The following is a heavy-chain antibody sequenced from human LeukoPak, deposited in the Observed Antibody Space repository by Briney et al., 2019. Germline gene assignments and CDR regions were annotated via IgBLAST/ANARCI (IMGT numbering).Heavy chain of an antibody. D-gene: IGHD4-23*01. J-gene: IGHJ4*02. CDR2: FDPEHGET. Sequence: GASVKVSCKVSRYTLTELSIHWVRQAPGKGLVWMGGFDPEHGETIYAQKFQGRVTMTEDTSTDTAYMELSSLRSEDTAVYYCATDYGGNSPFDYWGQGTLVTVSS. CDR1: RYTLTELS. V-gene: IGHV1-24*01. CDR3: ATDYGGNSPFDY.